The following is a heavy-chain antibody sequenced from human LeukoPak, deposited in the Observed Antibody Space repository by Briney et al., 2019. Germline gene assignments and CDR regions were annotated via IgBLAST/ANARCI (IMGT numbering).Heavy chain of an antibody. D-gene: IGHD3-16*02. CDR1: GGSISTGNYY. CDR2: ICYSGST. CDR3: ARAPKPRDYDYVWGTYRPNWFDP. J-gene: IGHJ5*02. V-gene: IGHV4-30-4*08. Sequence: SETLSLTCTVSGGSISTGNYYWSWIRQPPGKGLEWIGYICYSGSTYYTPSLKSRLNISVDTSKNQFSLKLTSVTAADTAVYYCARAPKPRDYDYVWGTYRPNWFDPWGQGTLVTVSS.